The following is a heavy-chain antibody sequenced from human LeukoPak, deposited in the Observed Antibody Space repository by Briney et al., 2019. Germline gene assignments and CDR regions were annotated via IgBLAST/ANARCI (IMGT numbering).Heavy chain of an antibody. CDR1: GGSISSSSYY. D-gene: IGHD3-10*01. Sequence: SETLSLTCTVSGGSISSSSYYWGWIRQPPGKGLEWIGSIYYSGSTYYNPSLKSRVTISVDTSKNQFSLKLSSVTAADTAVYYCAREKYAYGSGSYYPLDYWGQGTLVTVSS. V-gene: IGHV4-39*02. CDR3: AREKYAYGSGSYYPLDY. J-gene: IGHJ4*02. CDR2: IYYSGST.